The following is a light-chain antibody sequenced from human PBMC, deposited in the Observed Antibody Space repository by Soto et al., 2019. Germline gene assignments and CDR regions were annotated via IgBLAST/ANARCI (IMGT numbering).Light chain of an antibody. V-gene: IGKV3-20*01. J-gene: IGKJ3*01. CDR1: QSVSSSY. Sequence: EIVLTQSPGTLSLSPGERATLSCRASQSVSSSYLAWYQQKPGQAPRLLIYGASSRATGIPDRFSGSGSGTDFTLTISRLEPEDFAVYYCHPYGSSPPGVTFGPGTKVDIK. CDR2: GAS. CDR3: HPYGSSPPGVT.